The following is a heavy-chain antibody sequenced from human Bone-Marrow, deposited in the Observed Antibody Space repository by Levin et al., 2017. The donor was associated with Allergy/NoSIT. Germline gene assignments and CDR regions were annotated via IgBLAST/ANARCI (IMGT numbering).Heavy chain of an antibody. CDR2: IFHTGTT. CDR3: ARLHDAFDF. CDR1: GALTGSKW. Sequence: PSETLSLTCVVSGALTGSKWWSWVRQFPGKGLEWIGEIFHTGTTIYNPSLKSRLIITLDKSKSQLSLNLTSVTAADTAVYYCARLHDAFDFWGQGTMVSVSS. J-gene: IGHJ3*01. V-gene: IGHV4/OR15-8*02.